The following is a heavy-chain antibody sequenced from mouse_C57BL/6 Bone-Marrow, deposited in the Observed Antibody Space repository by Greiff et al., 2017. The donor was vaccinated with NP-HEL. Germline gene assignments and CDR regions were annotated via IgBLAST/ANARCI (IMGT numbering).Heavy chain of an antibody. J-gene: IGHJ2*01. CDR2: IYPRSGNT. V-gene: IGHV1-81*01. CDR1: GYTFTSYG. Sequence: LQESGAELARPGASVKLSCKASGYTFTSYGISWVKQRTGQGLEWIGEIYPRSGNTYYNEKFKGKATLTADKSSSTAYMELRSLTSEDSAVYFCARPLFDYWGQGTTLTVSS. CDR3: ARPLFDY.